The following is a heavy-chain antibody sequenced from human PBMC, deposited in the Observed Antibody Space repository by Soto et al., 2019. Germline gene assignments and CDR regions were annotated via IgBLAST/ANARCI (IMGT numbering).Heavy chain of an antibody. CDR2: ISYDGSNK. Sequence: QVQLVESGGGVVQPGRSLRLSCAASGFTFSSYAMHWVRQAPGKGLEWVAVISYDGSNKYYADSVKGRFTISRDNSKNTLYLQMNSLRAEDTAVYYCARGGRGVNFDYWGQGPLVTVSS. CDR1: GFTFSSYA. CDR3: ARGGRGVNFDY. D-gene: IGHD3-10*01. J-gene: IGHJ4*02. V-gene: IGHV3-30-3*01.